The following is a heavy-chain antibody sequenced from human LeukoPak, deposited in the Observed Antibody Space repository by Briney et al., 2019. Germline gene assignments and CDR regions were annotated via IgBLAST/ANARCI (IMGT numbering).Heavy chain of an antibody. V-gene: IGHV3-7*01. CDR2: MNQDGAKK. CDR1: GFTFRHYW. Sequence: PGGALRLSCAPSGFTFRHYWMSWVRPALGQGVEWVAYMNQDGAKKSYVDSVKGRFTISRDNAKSSLSLQMNSLRAEDTAVYYCARGTNNDYWGQGALVTVSS. J-gene: IGHJ4*02. CDR3: ARGTNNDY.